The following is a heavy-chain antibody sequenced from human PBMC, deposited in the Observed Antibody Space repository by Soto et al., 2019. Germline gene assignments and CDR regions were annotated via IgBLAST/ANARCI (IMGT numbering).Heavy chain of an antibody. CDR3: ASGSYDCWSVPGGFYYYAMDV. J-gene: IGHJ6*02. D-gene: IGHD3-3*01. Sequence: QVQLVQSGAEMREPGSLVKLSCKASGGSFITHSITWVRQAPGQGLEWMGGIVPMFGTTNYTQKLQGRLRSSADESASTTYMELRSLSSEDTGIYYCASGSYDCWSVPGGFYYYAMDVGGQGTTVTVS. CDR1: GGSFITHS. CDR2: IVPMFGTT. V-gene: IGHV1-69*01.